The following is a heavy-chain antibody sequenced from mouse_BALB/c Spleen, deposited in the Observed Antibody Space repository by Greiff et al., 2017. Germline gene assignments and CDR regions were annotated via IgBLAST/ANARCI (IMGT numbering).Heavy chain of an antibody. Sequence: VHVKQSGAELVKPGASVKLSCTASGFNIKDTYMHWVKQRPEQGLEWIGRIDPANGNTKYDPKSQGKATITADTSSNTAYLQLSSLTSEDTAVYYCARNYDYWGQGTTLTVSS. CDR3: ARNYDY. V-gene: IGHV14-3*02. CDR1: GFNIKDTY. D-gene: IGHD2-1*01. J-gene: IGHJ2*01. CDR2: IDPANGNT.